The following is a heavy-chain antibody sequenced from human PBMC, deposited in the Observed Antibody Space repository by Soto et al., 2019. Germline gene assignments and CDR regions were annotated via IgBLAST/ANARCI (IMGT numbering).Heavy chain of an antibody. J-gene: IGHJ3*02. CDR2: IYYSGST. Sequence: SETLSLTCSVSGASVNEDYWTWIRQSPGKGLEWIGYIYYSGSTNYNPSLKSRVTISVDTSKNQFSLKLSSVTAADTAVYYCARVWGGAFDIWGQGTMVTVS. D-gene: IGHD3-10*01. CDR3: ARVWGGAFDI. CDR1: GASVNEDY. V-gene: IGHV4-59*02.